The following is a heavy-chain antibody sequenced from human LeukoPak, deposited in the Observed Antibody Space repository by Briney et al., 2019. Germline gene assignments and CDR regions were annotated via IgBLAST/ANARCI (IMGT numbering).Heavy chain of an antibody. CDR1: GGSFSGYY. CDR3: ARGAPGLWLRWFDP. V-gene: IGHV4-34*01. Sequence: SETLSLTCAVYGGSFSGYYWSWIRQPPGKGLEWIGEINHSGSTNYNPSLKSRVTISVDTPKNQFSLKLSSVTAADTAVYYCARGAPGLWLRWFDPWGQGTLVTVSS. CDR2: INHSGST. J-gene: IGHJ5*02. D-gene: IGHD5-18*01.